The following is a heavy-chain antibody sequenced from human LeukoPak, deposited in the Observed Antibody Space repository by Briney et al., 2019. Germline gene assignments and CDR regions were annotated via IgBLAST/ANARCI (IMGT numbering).Heavy chain of an antibody. D-gene: IGHD3-22*01. V-gene: IGHV3-21*01. CDR2: IISSSSYI. CDR3: ARSWKYYYDSSGYFLFDY. Sequence: TGGSLRLSCAASGFTFSSYSMNWVRQAPGKGLEWVSSIISSSSYIYYADPVKGRFTISRDNAKNSLYLQMNSLTAEDTAVYYCARSWKYYYDSSGYFLFDYWGQGTLVTVSS. J-gene: IGHJ4*02. CDR1: GFTFSSYS.